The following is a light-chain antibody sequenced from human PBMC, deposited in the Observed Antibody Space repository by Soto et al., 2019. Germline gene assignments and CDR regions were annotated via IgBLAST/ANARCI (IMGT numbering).Light chain of an antibody. CDR1: QTISTY. V-gene: IGKV1-39*01. J-gene: IGKJ4*01. CDR3: QQTYSNPLS. CDR2: AAS. Sequence: DIQMTQSPSSLSASVGDRVTITCRSSQTISTYLSLYQQKPGRAPNLLIYAASNLQSRVPSRFSGRGSGTYCTLTISSLQPEDFATYYCQQTYSNPLSCGGVTKGES.